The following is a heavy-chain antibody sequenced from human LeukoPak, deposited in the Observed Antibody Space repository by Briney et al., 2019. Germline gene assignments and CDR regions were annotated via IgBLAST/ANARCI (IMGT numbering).Heavy chain of an antibody. Sequence: SETLSLTCAVYGGSFSGYYWSWIRQPPGKGLEWIASVHHSGSTYYNPSLKSRVTISVDTSKNQFSLKLSSVTAADTAVYYCARLSVAAAVHYYYYMDVWGKGTTVTISS. D-gene: IGHD6-13*01. V-gene: IGHV4-34*01. CDR1: GGSFSGYY. CDR3: ARLSVAAAVHYYYYMDV. CDR2: VHHSGST. J-gene: IGHJ6*03.